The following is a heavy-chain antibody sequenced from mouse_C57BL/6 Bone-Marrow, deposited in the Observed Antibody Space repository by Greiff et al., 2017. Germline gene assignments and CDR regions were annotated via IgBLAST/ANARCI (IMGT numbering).Heavy chain of an antibody. V-gene: IGHV14-2*01. CDR2: IAPEDGET. CDR3: ARDRDY. CDR1: GFNINDYY. J-gene: IGHJ2*01. Sequence: VQLQQSGAELVKPGASVKLSCTASGFNINDYYMHWVKQRTEQGLEWIGRIAPEDGETKYAQKFQGKATITAETSSNTAYLQLSSQTSRDTAVYYCARDRDYWGQGTTLTVSS.